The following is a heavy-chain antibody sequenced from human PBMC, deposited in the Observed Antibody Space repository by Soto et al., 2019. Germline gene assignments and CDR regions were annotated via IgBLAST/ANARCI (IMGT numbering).Heavy chain of an antibody. CDR1: GGSISSYY. D-gene: IGHD3-22*01. CDR2: IYYSGST. J-gene: IGHJ4*02. Sequence: SETLSLTCTVSGGSISSYYWSWIRQPPGKGLEWIGYIYYSGSTNYNPSLKSRVTISVDTSKNQFSLKLSSVTAADTAVYYCVRNSGPDEHDSSGYFPFDYWGQGTLVTVSS. V-gene: IGHV4-59*01. CDR3: VRNSGPDEHDSSGYFPFDY.